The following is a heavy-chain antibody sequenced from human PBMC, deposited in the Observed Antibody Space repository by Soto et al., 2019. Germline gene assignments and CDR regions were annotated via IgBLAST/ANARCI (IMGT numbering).Heavy chain of an antibody. J-gene: IGHJ4*02. Sequence: SETLSLTCALSGGSISSGGYSWSWIRQPPGKGLEWIGYIYHSGSTYYTPSLKSRVTISVDRSKNQISLKLSSVTAADTAVYYCARGAAGGYYFDYWGQGTLVTVAS. D-gene: IGHD6-13*01. V-gene: IGHV4-30-2*01. CDR3: ARGAAGGYYFDY. CDR2: IYHSGST. CDR1: GGSISSGGYS.